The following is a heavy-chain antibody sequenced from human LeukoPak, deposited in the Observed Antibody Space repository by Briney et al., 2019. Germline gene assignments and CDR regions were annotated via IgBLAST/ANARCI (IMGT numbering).Heavy chain of an antibody. Sequence: GGSLRLSCAASGFTFSDYYMSWIRQAPGKGLEWVSYISSSGGTIYYADSVKGRFTISRDNAKNSLYLQMNSLRAEDTAVYYCARDRGGYDYWYFDLWGRGTLVTVSS. CDR1: GFTFSDYY. D-gene: IGHD5-12*01. CDR2: ISSSGGTI. V-gene: IGHV3-11*01. J-gene: IGHJ2*01. CDR3: ARDRGGYDYWYFDL.